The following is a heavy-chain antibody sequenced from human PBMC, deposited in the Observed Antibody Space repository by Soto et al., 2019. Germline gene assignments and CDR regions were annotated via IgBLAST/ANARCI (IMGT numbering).Heavy chain of an antibody. J-gene: IGHJ4*02. CDR3: AKEDHGTIAVAGTPADY. CDR1: GFTFSSYG. Sequence: QVQLVESGGGVVQPGRSLRLSCTGSGFTFSSYGIHWVRQAPGKGLEWVATISYDGIYKYTADSVNGRFIISRDNSKTAVHLQMNSLRAEDTAVYYCAKEDHGTIAVAGTPADYWGQGTPVTVSS. CDR2: ISYDGIYK. V-gene: IGHV3-30*18. D-gene: IGHD6-19*01.